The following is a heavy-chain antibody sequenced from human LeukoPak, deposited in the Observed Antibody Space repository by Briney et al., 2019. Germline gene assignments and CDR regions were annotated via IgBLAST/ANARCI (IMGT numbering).Heavy chain of an antibody. J-gene: IGHJ5*02. D-gene: IGHD2-2*01. V-gene: IGHV6-1*01. Sequence: SQTLSLTCAISGDIISSNSVTWNWIRQSPSRGLEWLGRTYYRSTCYNDYEVSVRGRITVNPDTSKNQFSLHQNSVTPEDTAVYYCARRLTQYDCFDPWGQGILVTVSS. CDR2: TYYRSTCYN. CDR1: GDIISSNSVT. CDR3: ARRLTQYDCFDP.